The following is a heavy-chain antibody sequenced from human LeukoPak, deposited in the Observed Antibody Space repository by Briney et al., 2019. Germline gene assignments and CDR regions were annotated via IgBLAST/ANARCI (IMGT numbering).Heavy chain of an antibody. D-gene: IGHD3-9*01. V-gene: IGHV3-74*01. CDR2: INSDGTTT. CDR1: GFTFSSYW. Sequence: GGSLRLSCAASGFTFSSYWMHWVRQAPGKGLVWVSRINSDGTTTTYADSVKGRFTISRGNAKNTLYLQMNSLRAEDTSVYYCARENHYDILTGRDGYFDYWGQGTLVTVSS. CDR3: ARENHYDILTGRDGYFDY. J-gene: IGHJ4*02.